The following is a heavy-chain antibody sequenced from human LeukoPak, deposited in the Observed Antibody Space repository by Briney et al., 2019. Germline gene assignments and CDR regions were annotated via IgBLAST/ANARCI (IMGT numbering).Heavy chain of an antibody. V-gene: IGHV4-34*01. J-gene: IGHJ4*02. D-gene: IGHD4-23*01. Sequence: SETLSLTCAVYGGSFSGYYWSWIRQPPGKGLEWIGSIYYSGSTYYNPSLKSRVTISVDTSKNQFSLKLSSVTAADTAVYYCARTVVRDYYFDYWGQGTLVTVSS. CDR3: ARTVVRDYYFDY. CDR2: IYYSGST. CDR1: GGSFSGYY.